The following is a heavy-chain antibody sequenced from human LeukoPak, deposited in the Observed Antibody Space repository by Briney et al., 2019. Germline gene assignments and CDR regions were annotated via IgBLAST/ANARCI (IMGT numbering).Heavy chain of an antibody. Sequence: PGGSLRLSGATSGFTFSSSWMSWVRQAPGKGLECVANIKGGGREKYYVDSVKGRFTISRDNAKNSLYLQMSSLRAEDTAVYYCARGGRPDYWGQGTLVTVSS. CDR2: IKGGGREK. D-gene: IGHD3-10*01. CDR3: ARGGRPDY. CDR1: GFTFSSSW. J-gene: IGHJ4*02. V-gene: IGHV3-7*01.